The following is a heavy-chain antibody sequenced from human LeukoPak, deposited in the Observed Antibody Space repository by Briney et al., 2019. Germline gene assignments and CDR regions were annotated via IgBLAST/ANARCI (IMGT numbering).Heavy chain of an antibody. J-gene: IGHJ6*03. V-gene: IGHV5-51*01. D-gene: IGHD1-14*01. Sequence: GASLQISCKGSGSIFSNYWIGWVRQLPGKGLEWMGIIYPGDSDTRYSPSFQGQVTISADKSISTAYLQWSSLQASDTAIYYCARRDRDVPGYYMDVWGKGTTVTVSS. CDR1: GSIFSNYW. CDR3: ARRDRDVPGYYMDV. CDR2: IYPGDSDT.